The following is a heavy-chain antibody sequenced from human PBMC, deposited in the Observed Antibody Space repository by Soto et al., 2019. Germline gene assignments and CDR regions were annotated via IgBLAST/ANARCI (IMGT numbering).Heavy chain of an antibody. CDR3: ARGSYSSSWYLDY. CDR2: MSNDGKNE. Sequence: QVQLVESGGGVVQPGRSLRLSCAASGFTFSRSAMHWVRQAPGKGLEWVAVMSNDGKNEYYADSMKGRFTISRDNSKNRLYLQINGLRPEDTAVYYCARGSYSSSWYLDYWGQGTLVTVSS. D-gene: IGHD6-13*01. CDR1: GFTFSRSA. J-gene: IGHJ4*02. V-gene: IGHV3-30*04.